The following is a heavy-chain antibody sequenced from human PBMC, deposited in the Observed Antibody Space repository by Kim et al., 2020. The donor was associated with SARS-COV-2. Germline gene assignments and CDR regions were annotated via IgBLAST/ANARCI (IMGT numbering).Heavy chain of an antibody. CDR3: ARDLAGPGDY. D-gene: IGHD3-16*01. CDR2: TI. Sequence: TIYYADSEKGRFTIYRDTAKNSLYLQMNSLGAEDSAVYYCARDLAGPGDYWGQGTLVTVSS. J-gene: IGHJ4*02. V-gene: IGHV3-11*04.